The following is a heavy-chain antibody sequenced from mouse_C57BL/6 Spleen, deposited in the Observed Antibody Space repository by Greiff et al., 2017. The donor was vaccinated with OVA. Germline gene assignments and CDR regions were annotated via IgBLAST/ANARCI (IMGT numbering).Heavy chain of an antibody. Sequence: VQRVESGAELVRPGASVTLSCKASGYTFTDYEMHWVKQTPVHGLEWIGAIDPETGGTAYNQKFKGKAILTADKSSSTAYMELRSLTSEDSAVYYCTRENGLRSDYWGQGTTLTVSS. J-gene: IGHJ2*01. D-gene: IGHD1-1*01. CDR1: GYTFTDYE. CDR3: TRENGLRSDY. V-gene: IGHV1-15*01. CDR2: IDPETGGT.